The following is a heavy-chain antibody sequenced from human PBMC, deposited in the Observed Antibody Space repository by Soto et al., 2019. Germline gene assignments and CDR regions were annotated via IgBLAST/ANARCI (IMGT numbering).Heavy chain of an antibody. V-gene: IGHV3-53*01. Sequence: GALRVSCAAPVFICIGNYMSWVRQAPGKGLEWVSHIYSGGSTYYADSVKGRSTISRDNSKNTLYPQMNSLRADDTAVYYCARDGGLAEDGMDVWGQGTTVTVSS. CDR3: ARDGGLAEDGMDV. J-gene: IGHJ6*02. CDR2: IYSGGST. CDR1: VFICIGNY. D-gene: IGHD3-10*01.